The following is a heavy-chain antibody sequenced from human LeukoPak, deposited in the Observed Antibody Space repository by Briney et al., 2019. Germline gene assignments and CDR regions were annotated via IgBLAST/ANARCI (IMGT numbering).Heavy chain of an antibody. CDR2: ISGSGGST. J-gene: IGHJ4*02. Sequence: GGSLRLSYAASGFTFSSYAMSWVRQAPGKGLEWVSAISGSGGSTYYADSVKGRFTISRDNSKNTLYLQMNSLRAEDTAVYYCAKDHGYSSGWYSPNYFDYWGQGTLVTVSS. CDR3: AKDHGYSSGWYSPNYFDY. V-gene: IGHV3-23*01. D-gene: IGHD6-19*01. CDR1: GFTFSSYA.